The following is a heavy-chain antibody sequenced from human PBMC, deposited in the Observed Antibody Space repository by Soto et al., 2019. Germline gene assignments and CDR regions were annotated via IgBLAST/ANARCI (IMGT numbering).Heavy chain of an antibody. Sequence: SVKVSCKASGGTFSSYAISWVRQAPGQGLEWMGGIIPIFGTANYAQKFQGRVTITADESTSTAYMELSSLRSEDTAVYYCARTGDTAMAIDYWGQGTLVTVSS. CDR2: IIPIFGTA. CDR3: ARTGDTAMAIDY. CDR1: GGTFSSYA. V-gene: IGHV1-69*13. J-gene: IGHJ4*02. D-gene: IGHD5-18*01.